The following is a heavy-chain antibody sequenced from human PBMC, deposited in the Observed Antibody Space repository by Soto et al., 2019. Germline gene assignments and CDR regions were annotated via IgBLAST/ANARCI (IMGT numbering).Heavy chain of an antibody. CDR3: ARVVVVPAAIRYFDY. Sequence: EVQLLESGGGLVQPGGSLRLSCAASGFTFSSYAMSWVRQAPGKGLEWVSAISGSGGSTYYADSVKGRFTISRDNSKNTPYLQMNSLRAEDTAVYYCARVVVVPAAIRYFDYWGQGTLVTVSS. D-gene: IGHD2-2*01. CDR2: ISGSGGST. CDR1: GFTFSSYA. J-gene: IGHJ4*02. V-gene: IGHV3-23*01.